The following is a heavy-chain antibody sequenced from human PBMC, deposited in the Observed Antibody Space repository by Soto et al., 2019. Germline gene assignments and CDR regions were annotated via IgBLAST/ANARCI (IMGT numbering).Heavy chain of an antibody. Sequence: TSETLSLTCNVSGGSISRSSYYWGWIRQPPGKGLEWIGSMYYSGSTYYNPSLKSRVTISIDTPKNQLSLKLTSVTAADTAVYYRSRRAPDGFDPWGQGTLVTVSS. J-gene: IGHJ5*02. V-gene: IGHV4-39*01. CDR1: GGSISRSSYY. CDR2: MYYSGST. CDR3: SRRAPDGFDP.